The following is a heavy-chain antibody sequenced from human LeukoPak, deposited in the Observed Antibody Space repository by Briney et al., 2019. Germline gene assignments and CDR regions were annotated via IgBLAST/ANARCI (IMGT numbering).Heavy chain of an antibody. Sequence: GSLRLSCAASGFTFSIYEMNWVRQAPGKGLEWVSYITSSGSTIYYADSVKGRFTICRDNAKISLYPQMNSLRAEDTAIYYCARANYDSRAYTYYFDSWGQGTLVTVSS. CDR2: ITSSGSTI. D-gene: IGHD3-22*01. CDR3: ARANYDSRAYTYYFDS. J-gene: IGHJ4*02. V-gene: IGHV3-48*03. CDR1: GFTFSIYE.